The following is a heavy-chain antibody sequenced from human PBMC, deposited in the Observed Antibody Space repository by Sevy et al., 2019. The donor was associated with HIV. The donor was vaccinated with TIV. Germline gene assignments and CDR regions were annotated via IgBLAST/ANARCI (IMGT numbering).Heavy chain of an antibody. D-gene: IGHD2-21*02. CDR3: ARGGDDGAFDI. V-gene: IGHV3-7*01. Sequence: GGSLRLSCAASGFTFSNYWMSWVRQAPGKGLEWVANIKQGGSEQYYVDSVKGRFTISRDKAKNSLYLQMDSLRVEDTAVYYCARGGDDGAFDIWGQGTMVTVSS. CDR1: GFTFSNYW. J-gene: IGHJ3*02. CDR2: IKQGGSEQ.